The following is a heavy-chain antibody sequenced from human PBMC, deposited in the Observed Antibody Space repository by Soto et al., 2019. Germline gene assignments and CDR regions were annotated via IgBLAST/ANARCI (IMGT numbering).Heavy chain of an antibody. J-gene: IGHJ4*02. Sequence: EVQLVESGGGLVQPGGSLRLSCAASGFTFSNYWMSWVRQAPGRGLEWVANIKQDGSEKYYVDSVKGRFTMSRDNAKNSLYLQVNRLRAELTAVYYGGRTRCGGGTDCYSRFDYWGQGTLVTVSS. V-gene: IGHV3-7*04. CDR3: GRTRCGGGTDCYSRFDY. D-gene: IGHD2-15*01. CDR2: IKQDGSEK. CDR1: GFTFSNYW.